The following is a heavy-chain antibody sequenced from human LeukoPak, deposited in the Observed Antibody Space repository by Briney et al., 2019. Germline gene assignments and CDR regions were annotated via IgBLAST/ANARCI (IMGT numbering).Heavy chain of an antibody. V-gene: IGHV3-23*01. CDR1: GFTFSSYA. CDR3: AKVRRQLPRYYLEWSMDV. Sequence: PGGSLRLSCEASGFTFSSYAMSWVRQAPGKGLEWVSSISGSTGTTYYGDAMKGRLTISRDNSKNTLYLQMNSLRAEDTAVYYCAKVRRQLPRYYLEWSMDVWGKGTTVTVSS. D-gene: IGHD3-10*01. J-gene: IGHJ6*03. CDR2: ISGSTGTT.